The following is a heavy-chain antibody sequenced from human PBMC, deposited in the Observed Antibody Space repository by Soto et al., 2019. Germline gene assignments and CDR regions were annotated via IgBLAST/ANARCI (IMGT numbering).Heavy chain of an antibody. V-gene: IGHV3-21*01. Sequence: GGSLRLSCVGSGFTFSTYSINWVRQAPGRGLEWVSSISSRSDIYYADSVKGRFTISRDNAKNSVSLQMNSLRAEDTAVYYCAREYTAWPLAYGLDVWGQGTTVTVSS. D-gene: IGHD2-2*02. CDR3: AREYTAWPLAYGLDV. CDR2: ISSRSDI. J-gene: IGHJ6*02. CDR1: GFTFSTYS.